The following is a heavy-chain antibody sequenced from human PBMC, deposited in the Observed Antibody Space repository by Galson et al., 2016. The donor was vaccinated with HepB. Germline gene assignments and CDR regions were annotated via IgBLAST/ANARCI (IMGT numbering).Heavy chain of an antibody. CDR3: ARDTGRYCSCHSCYSNAYYNGMDV. D-gene: IGHD2-15*01. CDR2: ITSRSNFK. J-gene: IGHJ6*02. V-gene: IGHV3-21*06. Sequence: SLRLSCAASGFTFSSYTMNWVRQAPGKGLEWVSSITSRSNFKYYADSVKGRFTISRDNTKNSLNLQMNSLRAEDTAVYYCARDTGRYCSCHSCYSNAYYNGMDVWGQGTTATVSS. CDR1: GFTFSSYT.